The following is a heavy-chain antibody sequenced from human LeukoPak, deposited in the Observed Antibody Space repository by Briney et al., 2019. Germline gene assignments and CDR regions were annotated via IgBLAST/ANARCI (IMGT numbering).Heavy chain of an antibody. V-gene: IGHV3-20*01. CDR3: VRHFNSVATMQIDY. CDR2: INWNSGSK. D-gene: IGHD5-12*01. CDR1: GFTFDVHG. Sequence: GGSLRLSCAASGFTFDVHGLSWVRQAPGKGLECVSGINWNSGSKRYGASVKGRFTISRDNAKNSVYLEMTSLRADDTAFYHCVRHFNSVATMQIDYWGQGILVSVSS. J-gene: IGHJ4*01.